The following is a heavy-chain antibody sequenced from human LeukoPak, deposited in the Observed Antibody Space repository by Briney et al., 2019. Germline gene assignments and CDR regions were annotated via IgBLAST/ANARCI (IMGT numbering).Heavy chain of an antibody. CDR2: ISAGGDST. CDR3: ANEYSKGDI. J-gene: IGHJ3*02. CDR1: GFTFSSYA. V-gene: IGHV3-23*01. D-gene: IGHD4-11*01. Sequence: GGSLRLSCAASGFTFSSYAMSWVRQAPGKGLEWVAAISAGGDSTYYADSVKGRFTISRDNSKNTLYLQMNSLRAEDAAVYYCANEYSKGDIWGQGTMVTVSS.